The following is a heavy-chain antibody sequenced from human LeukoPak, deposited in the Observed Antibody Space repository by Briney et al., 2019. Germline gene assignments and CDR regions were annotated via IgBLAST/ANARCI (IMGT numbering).Heavy chain of an antibody. D-gene: IGHD1-26*01. J-gene: IGHJ4*02. CDR1: GFTFNNYA. V-gene: IGHV3-23*01. CDR2: ISGGGDKT. Sequence: PGGSLRLSCAASGFTFNNYAMSWVRQAPGKGLEWISAISGGGDKTYYADSVRGRFTISRDISKSTLYLQMSSLRADDTAVYYCAKNWWRESYQIDHWGQGTLVTVSS. CDR3: AKNWWRESYQIDH.